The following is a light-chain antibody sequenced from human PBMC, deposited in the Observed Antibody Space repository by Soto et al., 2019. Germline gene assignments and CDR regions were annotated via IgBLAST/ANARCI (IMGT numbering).Light chain of an antibody. J-gene: IGKJ1*01. CDR1: HSVSTN. CDR2: GAS. V-gene: IGKV3-15*01. CDR3: QQYNNRPRP. Sequence: EIVMTQSPATLSVSPGEGATLSCRASHSVSTNLAWYQQKPGQAPRLLIYGASTRATGIPARFSGTGFGTEFTLTISSLQSGDSAVYYCQQYNNRPRPFGQGTKVDIK.